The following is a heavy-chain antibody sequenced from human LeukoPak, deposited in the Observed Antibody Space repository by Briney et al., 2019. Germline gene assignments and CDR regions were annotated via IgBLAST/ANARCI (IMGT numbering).Heavy chain of an antibody. D-gene: IGHD1-26*01. Sequence: PSETLSLTCTVSGGSITYYYWNWIRQPPGKGLEWIGYIYYSGSANYNPSLKSRVTILVDTAKNQFSLKLSSVTAADTAVYYCARGHYSGSYPLQWFDPWGQGTLVTVSS. CDR2: IYYSGSA. V-gene: IGHV4-59*01. CDR1: GGSITYYY. J-gene: IGHJ5*02. CDR3: ARGHYSGSYPLQWFDP.